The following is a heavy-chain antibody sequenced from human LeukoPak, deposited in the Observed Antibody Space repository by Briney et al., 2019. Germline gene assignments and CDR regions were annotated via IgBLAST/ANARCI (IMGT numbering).Heavy chain of an antibody. CDR3: ASVGCSYGSVNNEDY. CDR2: INHSGGT. CDR1: GFTFSSYA. V-gene: IGHV4-34*01. Sequence: GSLRLSCAASGFTFSSYAMSWVRQAPGKGLEWIGEINHSGGTNYNPSLKSRVTISVDTSKNQFSLKLSSVTAADTAVYYCASVGCSYGSVNNEDYWGQGTLVTVSS. D-gene: IGHD5-18*01. J-gene: IGHJ4*02.